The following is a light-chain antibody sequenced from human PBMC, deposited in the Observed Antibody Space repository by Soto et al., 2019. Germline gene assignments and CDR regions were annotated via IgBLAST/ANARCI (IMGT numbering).Light chain of an antibody. J-gene: IGLJ1*01. CDR3: CSYAGRYTYV. CDR2: DVS. CDR1: SSDVGAYNY. V-gene: IGLV2-11*01. Sequence: QSALTQPRSVSGSPGQSVTISCTGTSSDVGAYNYVSWYQQHPGKAPTLMIYDVSKRPSGVPDRLSCSKSGNTASLTISGLQADDEADYYCCSYAGRYTYVFGTGTKLTVL.